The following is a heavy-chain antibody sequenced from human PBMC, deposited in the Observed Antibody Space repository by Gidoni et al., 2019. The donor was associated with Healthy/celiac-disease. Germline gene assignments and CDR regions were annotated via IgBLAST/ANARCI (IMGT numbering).Heavy chain of an antibody. CDR2: IYYSGIT. D-gene: IGHD3-10*01. CDR3: AREPDYYGSGSFDY. CDR1: GGSISSSSYY. J-gene: IGHJ4*02. V-gene: IGHV4-39*07. Sequence: QLQLQESGPGLVKPSETLSLTCTVSGGSISSSSYYWGWIRQPPGNGLEWIGSIYYSGITYYNPSLNSRVTISVDTSKNQFSLKLSSVTAADTAVYYCAREPDYYGSGSFDYWGQGPLVTVSS.